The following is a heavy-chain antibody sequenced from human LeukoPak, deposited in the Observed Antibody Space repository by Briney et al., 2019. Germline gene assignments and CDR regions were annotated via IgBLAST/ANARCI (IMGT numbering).Heavy chain of an antibody. J-gene: IGHJ6*02. D-gene: IGHD1-26*01. V-gene: IGHV4-59*08. CDR2: IYYSGST. CDR3: ARHLYDSSGKDYYYGMDV. CDR1: GGSISSYY. Sequence: SETLSLTCTVSGGSISSYYWSWIRQPPGKGLEWIGYIYYSGSTNYNPSLKSRVTISVDTSMNQFSLKLSSVTAADTAVYYCARHLYDSSGKDYYYGMDVWGQGTTVTVSS.